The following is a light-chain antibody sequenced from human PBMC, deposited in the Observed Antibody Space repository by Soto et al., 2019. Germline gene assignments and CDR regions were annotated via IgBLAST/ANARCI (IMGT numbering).Light chain of an antibody. CDR2: EVR. Sequence: QSAVTQPASVSGSPGQSITISCTGTSSDVGDYNYVSWYQHHPGKAPKLMIYEVRNRPSGVSNRFSGAKSGNTASLTISGLQAEDEADYYCSSYRTGSAFYVFGTGTKLTVL. J-gene: IGLJ1*01. V-gene: IGLV2-14*01. CDR1: SSDVGDYNY. CDR3: SSYRTGSAFYV.